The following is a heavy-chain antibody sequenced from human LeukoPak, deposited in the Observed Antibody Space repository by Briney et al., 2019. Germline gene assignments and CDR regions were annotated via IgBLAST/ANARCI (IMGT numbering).Heavy chain of an antibody. D-gene: IGHD6-13*01. J-gene: IGHJ4*02. CDR2: IYSGGST. CDR1: GFTVSSNY. CDR3: ASTASSSWYSNFDY. Sequence: GGSLRLSCAASGFTVSSNYMSWVRQAPGKGLEWFSVIYSGGSTYYADSVKGRFTISRDSSKNTLYLQMNSLRAEDTAVYYCASTASSSWYSNFDYWGQGTLVTVSS. V-gene: IGHV3-53*01.